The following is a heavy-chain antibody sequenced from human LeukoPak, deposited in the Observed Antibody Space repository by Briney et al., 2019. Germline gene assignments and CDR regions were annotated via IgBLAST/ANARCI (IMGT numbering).Heavy chain of an antibody. V-gene: IGHV3-11*04. D-gene: IGHD3-22*01. CDR3: AREVGGYYYVNDY. Sequence: GGSLRLSCAASGFTFSDYDMSWMRQAPGKGLEWVSYISNSGSTIYYADSVKGRFTISSDNAKNSLYLQMNSLRAEDTAVYYCAREVGGYYYVNDYWGQGTLVTVSS. CDR1: GFTFSDYD. CDR2: ISNSGSTI. J-gene: IGHJ4*02.